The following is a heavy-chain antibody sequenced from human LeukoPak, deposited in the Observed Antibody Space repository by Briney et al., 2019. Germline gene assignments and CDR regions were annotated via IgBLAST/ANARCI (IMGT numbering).Heavy chain of an antibody. CDR1: GYTFTSYG. CDR3: ARDRTYDDYYDSSGYYYWFDP. D-gene: IGHD3-22*01. V-gene: IGHV1-18*01. Sequence: ASVKVSCKASGYTFTSYGISWVRQAPGQGLEWMEWISPYNGNTNYAQKLQGRVTMTTDTSTSTAYMELRSLRSDDTAVYYCARDRTYDDYYDSSGYYYWFDPWGQGTLVTVSS. CDR2: ISPYNGNT. J-gene: IGHJ5*02.